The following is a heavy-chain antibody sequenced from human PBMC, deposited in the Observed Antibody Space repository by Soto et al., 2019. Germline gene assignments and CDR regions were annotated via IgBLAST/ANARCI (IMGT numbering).Heavy chain of an antibody. Sequence: QVQLVQSGAEVKKPGSSVKVSCKASGGTFSSYAISWVRQAPGQGLEWMGGIIPIFGTANYAQKFQGRVTITADESTSTAYMELRSLISEDTAVYYCARSVGARGWRYYFDYWRQGTLVTVSS. D-gene: IGHD1-26*01. J-gene: IGHJ4*02. CDR1: GGTFSSYA. CDR3: ARSVGARGWRYYFDY. CDR2: IIPIFGTA. V-gene: IGHV1-69*12.